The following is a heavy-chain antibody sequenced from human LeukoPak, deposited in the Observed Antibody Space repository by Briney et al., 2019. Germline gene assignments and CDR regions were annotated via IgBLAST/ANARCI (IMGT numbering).Heavy chain of an antibody. CDR3: AKEMAATNAFDY. V-gene: IGHV3-23*01. CDR2: ISGSGGST. D-gene: IGHD5-24*01. Sequence: GGSLRLSCAASGFTFGTYAMTWVRQAPGKGLEWVSGISGSGGSTYYAGSVKGRFTISRDNSKNTLHLHMNSLRAEDTAVYYCAKEMAATNAFDYWGQETLVTVSS. J-gene: IGHJ4*02. CDR1: GFTFGTYA.